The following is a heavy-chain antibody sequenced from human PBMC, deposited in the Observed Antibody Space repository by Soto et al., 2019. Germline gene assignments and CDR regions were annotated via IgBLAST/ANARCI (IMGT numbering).Heavy chain of an antibody. D-gene: IGHD2-21*01. Sequence: PGGSLRLSCAASGFTFSSYSMNWVRQAPGKGLEWVSSISSSSSYIYYADSVKGRFTISRDNAKNSLYLQMNSLRAEDTAVYYCASLPPRIVVTILPIPPWGQGTQLTVSS. CDR1: GFTFSSYS. V-gene: IGHV3-21*01. J-gene: IGHJ4*02. CDR2: ISSSSSYI. CDR3: ASLPPRIVVTILPIPP.